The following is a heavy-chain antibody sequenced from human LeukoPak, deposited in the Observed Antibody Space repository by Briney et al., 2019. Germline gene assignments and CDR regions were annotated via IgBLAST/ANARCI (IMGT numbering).Heavy chain of an antibody. CDR2: IWYDGSNK. J-gene: IGHJ6*02. CDR1: GFTFSSYG. CDR3: ARGSMVRGVIRYYYYGVDV. V-gene: IGHV3-33*01. Sequence: PGGSLRLSCAASGFTFSSYGMHWVRQAPGKGLEWVAVIWYDGSNKYYADSVKGRFTISRDNSKNTLYLQMNSLRAEDTAEYYCARGSMVRGVIRYYYYGVDVWGQGTTVTVSS. D-gene: IGHD3-10*01.